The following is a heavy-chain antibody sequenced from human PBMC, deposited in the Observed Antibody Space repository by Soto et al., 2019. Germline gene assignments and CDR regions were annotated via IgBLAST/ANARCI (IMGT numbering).Heavy chain of an antibody. CDR3: ATRIPVFGLLIPPFDP. J-gene: IGHJ5*02. CDR2: INHTGGT. CDR1: GGSVNGYY. D-gene: IGHD3-3*01. V-gene: IGHV4-34*02. Sequence: QVHLQQWGAGLLKPSETLSLTCAVYGGSVNGYYWNWIRQPPGKGLEWIGEINHTGGTHYNPSLNSRVTMSVDTSKNQFSLRLSSVTAADTAIYYCATRIPVFGLLIPPFDPWGQGTQVTVSS.